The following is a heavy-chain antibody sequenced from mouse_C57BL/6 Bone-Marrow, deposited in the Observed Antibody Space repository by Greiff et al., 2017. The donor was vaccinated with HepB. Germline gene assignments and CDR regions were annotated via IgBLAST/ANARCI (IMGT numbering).Heavy chain of an antibody. D-gene: IGHD1-1*01. CDR3: ARLPLSITTVVAHWYFDV. CDR1: GYTFTSYW. V-gene: IGHV1-53*01. Sequence: QVQLQQSGTELVKPGASVKLSCKASGYTFTSYWMHWVKQRPGQGLEWIGNINPSNGGTNYNEKFKSKATLTVDKSSSTAYMQLSSLTSEDSAVYYCARLPLSITTVVAHWYFDVWGTGTTVTVSS. CDR2: INPSNGGT. J-gene: IGHJ1*03.